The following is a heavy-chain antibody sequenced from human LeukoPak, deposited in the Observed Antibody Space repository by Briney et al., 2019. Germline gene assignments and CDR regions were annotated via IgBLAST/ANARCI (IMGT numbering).Heavy chain of an antibody. V-gene: IGHV3-7*04. Sequence: QVGGSLRLSCAASGFTFSTYWMTWVRQAPGKGLEWVANIKQDGSKKSYVDSVKGRFTISRDNAKNSLYLQMNSLRAEDTAIYYCTRVGYIDEGIDYWGQGTLVTVSS. CDR3: TRVGYIDEGIDY. D-gene: IGHD5-18*01. CDR1: GFTFSTYW. J-gene: IGHJ4*02. CDR2: IKQDGSKK.